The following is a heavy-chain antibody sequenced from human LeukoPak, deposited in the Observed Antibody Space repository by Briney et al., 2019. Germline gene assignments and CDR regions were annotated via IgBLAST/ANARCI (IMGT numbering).Heavy chain of an antibody. CDR2: IDPSGSYT. CDR3: ARHGYYGSGTYYNFEY. D-gene: IGHD3-10*01. Sequence: GESLKISCKGSGYSFTNYWISWVRQMPGKGLEWTGKIDPSGSYTNYSPSFQGHVTISAGKSISTAYLQWNSLKASDTAIYYCARHGYYGSGTYYNFEYWGQGTLVTVSS. CDR1: GYSFTNYW. J-gene: IGHJ4*02. V-gene: IGHV5-10-1*01.